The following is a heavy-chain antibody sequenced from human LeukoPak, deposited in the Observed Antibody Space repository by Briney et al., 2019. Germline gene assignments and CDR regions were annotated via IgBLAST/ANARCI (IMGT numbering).Heavy chain of an antibody. CDR3: ASGLGATAFDI. CDR2: ISSSSSYI. CDR1: GFTFSSYS. J-gene: IGHJ3*02. V-gene: IGHV3-21*01. D-gene: IGHD3-16*01. Sequence: GRSLRLSCAASGFTFSSYSMNWVRQAPGKGLEWVSSISSSSSYIYYADSVKGRFTISRDNAKNSLYLQMNSLRAEDTAVYYCASGLGATAFDIWGQGTMVTVSS.